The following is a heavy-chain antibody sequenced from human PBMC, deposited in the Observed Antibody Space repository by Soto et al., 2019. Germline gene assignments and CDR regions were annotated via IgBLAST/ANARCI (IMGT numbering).Heavy chain of an antibody. CDR3: ARGGFSGSYFSN. J-gene: IGHJ4*02. D-gene: IGHD1-26*01. V-gene: IGHV1-69*13. CDR2: IIPIFGTA. CDR1: GGTLSSYV. Sequence: SVKVSCKASGGTLSSYVLNWVRQAPGQGLEWMGGIIPIFGTANYAQKFQGRVTITADEPTSTTYMELSSLTAEDTAVYYCARGGFSGSYFSNWGQGTPGTSPQ.